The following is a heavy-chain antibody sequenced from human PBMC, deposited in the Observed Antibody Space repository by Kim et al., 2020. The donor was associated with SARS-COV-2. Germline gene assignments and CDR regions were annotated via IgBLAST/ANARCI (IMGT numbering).Heavy chain of an antibody. CDR1: GGSISSSSYY. CDR3: ARGYSSGWEHYYYYGMDV. V-gene: IGHV4-39*01. D-gene: IGHD6-19*01. J-gene: IGHJ6*02. CDR2: IYYSGST. Sequence: SETLSLTCTVSGGSISSSSYYWGWIRQPPGKGLEWIGSIYYSGSTYYNPSLKSRVTISVDTSKNQFSLKLSSVTAADTAVYYCARGYSSGWEHYYYYGMDVWGQGTTVTVSS.